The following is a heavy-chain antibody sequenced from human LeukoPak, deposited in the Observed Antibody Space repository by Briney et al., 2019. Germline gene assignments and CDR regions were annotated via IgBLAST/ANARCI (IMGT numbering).Heavy chain of an antibody. CDR3: VNTFGLGTYLAD. CDR1: GFTFSNYD. CDR2: IGNAGDT. V-gene: IGHV3-13*01. D-gene: IGHD3-10*01. Sequence: GGSLRLSCAASGFTFSNYDMHWVRQATGEGLEWVSGIGNAGDTYYLGSVKGRFTISRENAKNSFYLQMNSLRAEDTAVYYCVNTFGLGTYLADWGQGTPVTVSS. J-gene: IGHJ4*02.